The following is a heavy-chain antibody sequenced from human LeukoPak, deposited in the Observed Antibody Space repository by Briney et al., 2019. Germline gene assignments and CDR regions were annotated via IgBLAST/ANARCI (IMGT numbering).Heavy chain of an antibody. V-gene: IGHV3-30*04. CDR1: GFSFRSYA. CDR2: IAYDGSTK. J-gene: IGHJ4*02. Sequence: GSLRLSCAASGFSFRSYAMHWVRQAPGKGLEWVAVIAYDGSTKYYADSVKGRFTISRDNSHNTVDLQMNSLTAEDMAVYFCAKSYCSGGSCYSWSVDYWGQGTLVTVSP. D-gene: IGHD2-15*01. CDR3: AKSYCSGGSCYSWSVDY.